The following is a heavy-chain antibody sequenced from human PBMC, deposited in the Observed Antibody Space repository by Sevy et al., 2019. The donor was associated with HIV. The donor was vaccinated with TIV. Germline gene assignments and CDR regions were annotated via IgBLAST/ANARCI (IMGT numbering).Heavy chain of an antibody. CDR1: GFSFTWYW. Sequence: GGSLRLSCAASGFSFTWYWMSWVRQTPEKGLEWVANIKQDGSEKNYVDSVKGRFTISRDNSMNTLYLELNNLTPDDTAVYYCARGPEWELTSFLSHWGQGTLVTVSS. CDR2: IKQDGSEK. D-gene: IGHD3-9*01. CDR3: ARGPEWELTSFLSH. J-gene: IGHJ4*02. V-gene: IGHV3-7*01.